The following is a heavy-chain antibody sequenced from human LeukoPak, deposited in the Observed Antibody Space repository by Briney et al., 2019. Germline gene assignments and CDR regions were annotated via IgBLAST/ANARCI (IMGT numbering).Heavy chain of an antibody. J-gene: IGHJ6*02. CDR3: ARGPLLWFGESCYGMDV. CDR1: GGSISSYY. D-gene: IGHD3-10*01. Sequence: SETLSLTCTVSGGSISSYYWSWIRQPPGKGLEWIGYIYYSGSTNYNLSLKSRVTISVDTSKNQFSLKLSSVTAADTAVYYCARGPLLWFGESCYGMDVWGQGTTVTVSS. CDR2: IYYSGST. V-gene: IGHV4-59*08.